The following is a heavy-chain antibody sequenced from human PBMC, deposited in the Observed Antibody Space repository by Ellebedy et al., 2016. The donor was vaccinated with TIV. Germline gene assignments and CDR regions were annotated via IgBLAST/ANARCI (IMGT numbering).Heavy chain of an antibody. Sequence: MPSETLSPTCAVPGGSISSYYWSWIRQPQGKGLEWIGYIYYIGSTNNNHSLKSQVTISVDTSKNQFSLKLSSVTAADTAVYYCASFRFWSGYYYDYWGQGTLVTVSS. CDR2: IYYIGST. CDR1: GGSISSYY. CDR3: ASFRFWSGYYYDY. V-gene: IGHV4-59*08. D-gene: IGHD3-3*01. J-gene: IGHJ4*02.